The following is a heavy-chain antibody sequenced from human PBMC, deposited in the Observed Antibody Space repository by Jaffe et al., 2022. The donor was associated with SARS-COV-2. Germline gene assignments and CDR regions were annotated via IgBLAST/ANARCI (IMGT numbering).Heavy chain of an antibody. CDR3: AREQWLVLKYLRSLYYFDY. Sequence: QVQLQQSGPGLVKPSQTLSLTCAISGDSVSSNSAAWNWIRQSPSRGLEWLGRTYYRSKWYNDYAVSVKSRITINPDTSKNQFSLQLNSVTPEDTAVYYCAREQWLVLKYLRSLYYFDYWGQGTLVTVSS. CDR2: TYYRSKWYN. V-gene: IGHV6-1*01. J-gene: IGHJ4*02. CDR1: GDSVSSNSAA. D-gene: IGHD6-19*01.